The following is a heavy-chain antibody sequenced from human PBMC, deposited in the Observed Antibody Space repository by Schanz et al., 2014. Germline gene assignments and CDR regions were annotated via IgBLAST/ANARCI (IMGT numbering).Heavy chain of an antibody. CDR3: ATEGPWSSWPPHFGY. Sequence: QGQLVQSESELKKPGASVRVSCKASGYTFTRFGMNWVRQAPGQGLEWMGWIHTVTGNPTYAQDFTGRFVFSLDTSVRTAYLQINSLLAEDTAIYYCATEGPWSSWPPHFGYWGQGTLVTVSP. V-gene: IGHV7-4-1*02. CDR2: IHTVTGNP. J-gene: IGHJ4*02. D-gene: IGHD6-13*01. CDR1: GYTFTRFG.